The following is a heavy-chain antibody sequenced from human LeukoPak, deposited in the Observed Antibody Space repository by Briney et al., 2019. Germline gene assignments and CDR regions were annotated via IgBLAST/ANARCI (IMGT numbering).Heavy chain of an antibody. CDR3: ARVRGPRYYYYMDV. CDR2: IYTSGST. CDR1: GGSISSGSYY. V-gene: IGHV4-61*02. J-gene: IGHJ6*03. Sequence: PSETLSLTCTVSGGSISSGSYYWSWIRQPAGKGLEWIGRIYTSGSTNYNPSLKSRVTISVDTSKNQFSLKLSSVTAADTAVYYCARVRGPRYYYYMDVWGKGTTVTVSS. D-gene: IGHD3-10*01.